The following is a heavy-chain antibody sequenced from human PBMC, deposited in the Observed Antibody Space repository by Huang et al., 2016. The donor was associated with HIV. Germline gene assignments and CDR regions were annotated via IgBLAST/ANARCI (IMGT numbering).Heavy chain of an antibody. D-gene: IGHD5-12*01. CDR3: ARAYSRSWYLSY. Sequence: QVQLVQSGAEVKNPGASMVVSCKASGYSFTGYYIHWVRQAPGQGLEWMGWIKIDSGDTNYTQSCQGRITLTRDTSINTAYMELSRLRSDDTASYFCARAYSRSWYLSYWGQGTLVIVSS. CDR1: GYSFTGYY. V-gene: IGHV1-2*02. J-gene: IGHJ4*02. CDR2: IKIDSGDT.